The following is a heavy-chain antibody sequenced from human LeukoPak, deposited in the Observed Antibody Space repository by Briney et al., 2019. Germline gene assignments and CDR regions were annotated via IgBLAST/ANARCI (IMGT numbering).Heavy chain of an antibody. CDR3: ARGRTTYDYVWGSYRPPDY. V-gene: IGHV4-34*01. D-gene: IGHD3-16*02. Sequence: SETLSLTCAVYGGSFSGYYWNWIRQPPGKGPEWIGEINHRGSTNYNPSLKSRVSISVDTSKNQFSLKLSSVTAADTAVYYCARGRTTYDYVWGSYRPPDYWGQGTLVTVSS. CDR2: INHRGST. J-gene: IGHJ4*02. CDR1: GGSFSGYY.